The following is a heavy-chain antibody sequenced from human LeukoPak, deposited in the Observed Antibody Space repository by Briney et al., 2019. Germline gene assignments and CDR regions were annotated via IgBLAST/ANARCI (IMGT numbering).Heavy chain of an antibody. D-gene: IGHD3-22*01. CDR3: AGNYYDSSGYYYRPLFDY. CDR2: ISAYNSNT. CDR1: GYTFTSYG. Sequence: ASVKVSCKASGYTFTSYGISWVRQAPGQGLEWMGWISAYNSNTNYAQKLQGRVTMTTDTSTSTAYMELRSLRSDDTAVYYCAGNYYDSSGYYYRPLFDYWGQGTLVTVSS. V-gene: IGHV1-18*01. J-gene: IGHJ4*02.